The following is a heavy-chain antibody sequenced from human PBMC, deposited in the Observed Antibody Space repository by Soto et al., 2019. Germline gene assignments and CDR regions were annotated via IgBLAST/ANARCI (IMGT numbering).Heavy chain of an antibody. CDR3: AGGYSYTRIDY. V-gene: IGHV4-61*01. D-gene: IGHD5-18*01. J-gene: IGHJ4*02. CDR1: GGSVSSRNYY. CDR2: IYYSGST. Sequence: PSETLSLTCTVSGGSVSSRNYYWSWIRQPPGKGLEWVGYIYYSGSTYYNPSLKSRVTISVDTSKNQFSLKLSSVTAADTAVYYCAGGYSYTRIDYWGQGTLVTVSS.